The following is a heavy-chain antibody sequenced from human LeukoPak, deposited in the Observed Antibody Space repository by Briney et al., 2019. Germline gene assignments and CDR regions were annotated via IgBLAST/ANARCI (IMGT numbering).Heavy chain of an antibody. V-gene: IGHV3-11*04. Sequence: GGSLRLSCAASGFTVSNNYMSWVRQAPGKGLEWISYIGSSGGSTYYADSVKGRFTISRDNAKNSLYLQMNSLRAEDTAVYYCARVGYDWNLFDYWGQGTLVTVSS. D-gene: IGHD1-20*01. CDR3: ARVGYDWNLFDY. CDR2: IGSSGGST. CDR1: GFTVSNNY. J-gene: IGHJ4*02.